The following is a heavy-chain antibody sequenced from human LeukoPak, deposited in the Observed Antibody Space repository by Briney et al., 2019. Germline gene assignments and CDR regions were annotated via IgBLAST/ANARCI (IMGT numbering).Heavy chain of an antibody. CDR3: ARALVVPAAIGLPDY. CDR2: ISYDGSNK. Sequence: GGSLRLSCAASGFTFSSYAVHWVRQAPGKGLEWVAVISYDGSNKYYADSVKGRFTISRDNSKNTLYLQMNSLRAEDTAVYYCARALVVPAAIGLPDYWGQGTLVTVSS. V-gene: IGHV3-30-3*01. J-gene: IGHJ4*02. CDR1: GFTFSSYA. D-gene: IGHD2-2*01.